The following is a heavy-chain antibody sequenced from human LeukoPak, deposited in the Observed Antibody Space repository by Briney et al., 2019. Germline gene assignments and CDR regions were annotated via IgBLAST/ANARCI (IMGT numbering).Heavy chain of an antibody. Sequence: GGSLRLSCAASGFTFSSYWMHWVRQAPGKGLVGVSRINSDGSSTSYADSVKGRFTISRDNAKNTLYLQMNSLRAEDTAVYYCASHQYSSGRRGAWFDPWGQGTLVTVSS. D-gene: IGHD6-19*01. J-gene: IGHJ5*02. CDR3: ASHQYSSGRRGAWFDP. CDR1: GFTFSSYW. V-gene: IGHV3-74*01. CDR2: INSDGSST.